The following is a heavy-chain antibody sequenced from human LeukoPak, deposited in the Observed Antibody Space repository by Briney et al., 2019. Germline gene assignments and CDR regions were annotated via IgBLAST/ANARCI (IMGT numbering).Heavy chain of an antibody. CDR3: ARGGSRQNFYYYGPNA. CDR1: GGSINSFF. D-gene: IGHD6-25*01. J-gene: IGHJ6*02. Sequence: SETLSLTCTVSGGSINSFFWNWIRQTPGKGLEWIGYISFSGITNYNPSLQSRVSMSVDTSKNEFSLRLSSVTAADTAVYYCARGGSRQNFYYYGPNAWGQGTTVTVSS. V-gene: IGHV4-59*01. CDR2: ISFSGIT.